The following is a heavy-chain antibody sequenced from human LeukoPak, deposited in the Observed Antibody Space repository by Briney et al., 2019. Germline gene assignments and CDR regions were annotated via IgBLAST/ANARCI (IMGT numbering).Heavy chain of an antibody. CDR1: GFTFSSYS. V-gene: IGHV3-21*01. CDR3: ARWADDSGIYYIAS. D-gene: IGHD3-10*01. J-gene: IGHJ4*02. CDR2: ITSGSGSI. Sequence: GGSLRLSCAASGFTFSSYSMNWVRQAPGKGLEWVSSITSGSGSIYYADSVKGRFTISRDNAENSLYLQMNSLRAEDTAVYYCARWADDSGIYYIASWGQGSLVIVSS.